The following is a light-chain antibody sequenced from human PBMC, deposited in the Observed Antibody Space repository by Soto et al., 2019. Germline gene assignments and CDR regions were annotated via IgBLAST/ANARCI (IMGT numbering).Light chain of an antibody. Sequence: PSTLSASVGDRVTITCRASQSISSWLAWYQQKPGKAPKLLIYDASSLESGVPSRFSGSGSGTEFTLTISSLQPDDFATYYCQQYNSLTFGQGTRLEIK. J-gene: IGKJ5*01. CDR1: QSISSW. CDR2: DAS. V-gene: IGKV1-5*01. CDR3: QQYNSLT.